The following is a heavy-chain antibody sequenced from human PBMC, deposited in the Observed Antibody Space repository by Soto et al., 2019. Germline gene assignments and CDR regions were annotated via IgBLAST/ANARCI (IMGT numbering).Heavy chain of an antibody. CDR1: GFTFSSYG. D-gene: IGHD3-10*01. J-gene: IGHJ4*02. CDR2: IWYDGSNK. CDR3: ARDVNYYYGSGSYYGGDY. Sequence: QVQLVESGGGVVQPGRSLRLSCAASGFTFSSYGMHWVRQAPGKGLEWVAVIWYDGSNKYYADSVKGRFTISRDNSKNTLYLQMNSLRAGDTAVYYCARDVNYYYGSGSYYGGDYWGQGTLVTVSS. V-gene: IGHV3-33*01.